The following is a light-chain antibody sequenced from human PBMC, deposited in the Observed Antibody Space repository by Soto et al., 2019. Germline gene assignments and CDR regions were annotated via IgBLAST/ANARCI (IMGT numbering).Light chain of an antibody. Sequence: VLTHPPPASGSLGQSVTISCTGTSSDIGTYDYVSWYQQHPGRAPKLIIFEVSKRPLGVPDRFSGSKSGNTASLIVSGLQPDDEAEYHCTSYTGDDFTFVFGTGTKVTVL. CDR2: EVS. J-gene: IGLJ1*01. V-gene: IGLV2-8*01. CDR1: SSDIGTYDY. CDR3: TSYTGDDFTFV.